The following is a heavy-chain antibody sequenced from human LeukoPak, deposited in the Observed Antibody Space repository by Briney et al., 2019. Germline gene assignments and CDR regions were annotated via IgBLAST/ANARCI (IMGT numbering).Heavy chain of an antibody. CDR2: IYYSGST. CDR3: ARFEEYYYHGMDV. CDR1: GGSISSSNW. V-gene: IGHV4-4*02. Sequence: SETLSPTCAVSGGSISSSNWWSWVRQPPGRGLEWIGEIYYSGSTNYNPSLKSRVTISLDKSKNQFSLKLSSVTAADTAVYYCARFEEYYYHGMDVWGQGTTVTVSS. J-gene: IGHJ6*02.